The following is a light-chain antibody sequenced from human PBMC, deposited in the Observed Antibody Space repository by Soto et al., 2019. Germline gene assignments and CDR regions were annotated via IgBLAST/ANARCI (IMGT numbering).Light chain of an antibody. Sequence: QAVVTQEPSFSVSPGGTVTLTCGLSSASVSDSHFPSWYQQTPGQAPRTLIYNTNPRSSGVPDRFSGSILGNRAALTITGAQADDEADYYGVLYMRSGISVFGGGTKVTVL. CDR3: VLYMRSGISV. J-gene: IGLJ2*01. CDR1: SASVSDSHF. V-gene: IGLV8-61*01. CDR2: NTN.